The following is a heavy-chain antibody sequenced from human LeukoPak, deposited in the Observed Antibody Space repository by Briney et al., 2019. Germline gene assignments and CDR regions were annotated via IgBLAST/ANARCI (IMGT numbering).Heavy chain of an antibody. Sequence: ASVKVSCKASGYTFTSYYMHWVRQAPGQGLEWMGIIYPSGGSTSYAQKFQGRVTMTRDTSTSTVYMELSSLRSEDTAVYYCAREETDVWNSRYHSSGWYGFDYWGQGTLVTVSS. CDR2: IYPSGGST. D-gene: IGHD6-19*01. CDR3: AREETDVWNSRYHSSGWYGFDY. V-gene: IGHV1-46*01. CDR1: GYTFTSYY. J-gene: IGHJ4*02.